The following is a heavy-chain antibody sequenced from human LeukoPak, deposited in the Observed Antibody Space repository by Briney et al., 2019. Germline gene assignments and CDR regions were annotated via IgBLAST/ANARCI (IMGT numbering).Heavy chain of an antibody. V-gene: IGHV3-30-3*01. CDR1: GFTFSNYA. J-gene: IGHJ4*02. CDR3: ARDLACSGGSCYSGFDY. Sequence: QPGRSLRLSCAASGFTFSNYAMHWVRQAPDKGLEWVAVILYDGSNKYYADSVKGRFTISRDNSKNTLYLQMNSPRAEDTAVYYCARDLACSGGSCYSGFDYWGQGTLVTVSS. CDR2: ILYDGSNK. D-gene: IGHD2-15*01.